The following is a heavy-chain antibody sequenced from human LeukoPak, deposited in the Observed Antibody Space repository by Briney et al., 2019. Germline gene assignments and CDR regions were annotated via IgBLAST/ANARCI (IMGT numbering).Heavy chain of an antibody. CDR3: AKDSSYDSSGYYLDAFDI. CDR1: GFTFSSYS. V-gene: IGHV3-23*01. Sequence: GGSLRLSCAASGFTFSSYSMNWVRQAPGKGLEWVSAISGSGGSTYYADSVKGRFTISRDNSKNTLYLQMNSLRAEDTAVYYCAKDSSYDSSGYYLDAFDIWGQGTMVTVSS. J-gene: IGHJ3*02. CDR2: ISGSGGST. D-gene: IGHD3-22*01.